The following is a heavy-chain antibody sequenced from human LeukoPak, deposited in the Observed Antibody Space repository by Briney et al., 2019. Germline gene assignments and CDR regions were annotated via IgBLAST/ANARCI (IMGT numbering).Heavy chain of an antibody. CDR2: IYSGGDT. J-gene: IGHJ4*02. V-gene: IGHV3-53*01. CDR1: GFTIRRSY. CDR3: ANDPHPYSSSWHDY. Sequence: GGSLRLSCATTGFTIRRSYMSWVRQAAGKGLEWVSVIYSGGDTIHADSVKGRFSISRDNSKNTLYLQMNSLRAEDTAVYYCANDPHPYSSSWHDYWGQGTLVTVSS. D-gene: IGHD6-13*01.